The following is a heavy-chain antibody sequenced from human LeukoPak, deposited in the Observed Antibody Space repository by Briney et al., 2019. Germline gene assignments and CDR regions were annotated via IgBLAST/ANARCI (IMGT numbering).Heavy chain of an antibody. CDR2: TYYSGST. J-gene: IGHJ4*02. D-gene: IGHD6-19*01. Sequence: SETLSLTCTVSGGSISTYYWSWIRQPPGKGLQWIGYTYYSGSTNYNPSLKSRVTISVDTSKNQFSLKLTSVTAADTAVYYCARDRSTGWYYFDYWGQGTLVTVSS. V-gene: IGHV4-59*01. CDR3: ARDRSTGWYYFDY. CDR1: GGSISTYY.